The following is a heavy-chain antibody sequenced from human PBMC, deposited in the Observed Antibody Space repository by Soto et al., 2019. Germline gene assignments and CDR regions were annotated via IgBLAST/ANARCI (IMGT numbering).Heavy chain of an antibody. J-gene: IGHJ6*02. Sequence: ASVKVSCKASGYTFTSYDINWVRQATGQGLEWMGWMNPNSGNTGYAQKFQGRVTMTRNTSISTAYMELSSLRSEDTAVYYCAGAYYDFWSGYPNAYCYYHYGMDVWGQGSTVTVSS. CDR3: AGAYYDFWSGYPNAYCYYHYGMDV. V-gene: IGHV1-8*01. CDR2: MNPNSGNT. D-gene: IGHD3-3*01. CDR1: GYTFTSYD.